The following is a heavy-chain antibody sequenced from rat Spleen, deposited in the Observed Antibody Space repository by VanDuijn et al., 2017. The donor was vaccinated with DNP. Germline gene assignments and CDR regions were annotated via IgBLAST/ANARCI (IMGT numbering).Heavy chain of an antibody. CDR1: GFTFSDYN. CDR2: ISFDGSTT. CDR3: TTLIEGY. J-gene: IGHJ2*01. Sequence: EVQLVESGGGLVQPGRSMKLSCVASGFTFSDYNMAWIRQVPGKGLEWVAYISFDGSTTYYGDSVKGRFTISRDNAKSTLYLQMDSLRSEDTATYYCTTLIEGYWGQGVMVTVSS. D-gene: IGHD1-7*01. V-gene: IGHV5-22*01.